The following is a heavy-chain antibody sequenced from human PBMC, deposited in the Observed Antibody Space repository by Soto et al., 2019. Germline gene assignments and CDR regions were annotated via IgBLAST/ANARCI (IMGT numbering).Heavy chain of an antibody. D-gene: IGHD6-6*01. CDR1: GYSFTRYG. V-gene: IGHV1-18*01. J-gene: IGHJ6*02. CDR2: ISGYNANT. Sequence: QVQLVQSGAEVKKPGASVKVSCKASGYSFTRYGISWVRQAPGQGLEWMGWISGYNANTNYPENLQGRVTMTTDTSTSTAYMEVRNLISDDTAVXXXXRMGDVPYYYYGLDVWGQGTTVTVSS. CDR3: XRMGDVPYYYYGLDV.